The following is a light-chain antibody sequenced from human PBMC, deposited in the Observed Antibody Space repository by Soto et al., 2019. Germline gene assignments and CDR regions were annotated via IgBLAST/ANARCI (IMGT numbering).Light chain of an antibody. V-gene: IGKV1-5*01. CDR2: DAS. J-gene: IGKJ5*01. Sequence: DIEMMQSPSTLSASVGDRVTITCRASQTITTWLAWYQQKPGKAPKPLIYDASTLKTGVPSRFSGSGSGSEFNFTITGLQPDDFATYFCQQYNTYATFGQGTRLEIK. CDR3: QQYNTYAT. CDR1: QTITTW.